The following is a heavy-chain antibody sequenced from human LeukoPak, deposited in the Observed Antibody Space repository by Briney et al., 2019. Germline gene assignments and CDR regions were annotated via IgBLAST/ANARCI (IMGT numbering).Heavy chain of an antibody. Sequence: SETLSLTCTVSGGSISSYYWSWIRQPPGKGLEWIGEINHSGSTNYNPSLKSRVTISVDTSKNQFSLKLSSVTAADTAVYYCARRSRRVVATINDYYYMDVWGKGTTVTISS. CDR3: ARRSRRVVATINDYYYMDV. D-gene: IGHD5-12*01. CDR1: GGSISSYY. V-gene: IGHV4-34*01. CDR2: INHSGST. J-gene: IGHJ6*03.